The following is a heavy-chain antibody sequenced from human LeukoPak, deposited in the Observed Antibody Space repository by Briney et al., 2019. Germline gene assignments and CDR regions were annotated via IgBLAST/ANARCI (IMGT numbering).Heavy chain of an antibody. V-gene: IGHV1-46*01. CDR1: GYTFTSYY. D-gene: IGHD4-23*01. J-gene: IGHJ4*02. CDR2: INPSGGST. Sequence: ASVKVSCKASGYTFTSYYMHWVRQAPGQGLEWMGIINPSGGSTSYAQKFQGRVTMTRDTSTSTVYMELSSLRSEDTAVYYCAKVLFTVAYFDYWGQGTLVTVSS. CDR3: AKVLFTVAYFDY.